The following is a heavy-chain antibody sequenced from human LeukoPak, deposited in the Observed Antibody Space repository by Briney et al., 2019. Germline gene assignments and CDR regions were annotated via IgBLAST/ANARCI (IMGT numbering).Heavy chain of an antibody. CDR3: ARVTWTGVAD. D-gene: IGHD3/OR15-3a*01. J-gene: IGHJ4*02. V-gene: IGHV3-7*01. CDR1: GFTFSSDW. Sequence: GGSLRLSCATSGFTFSSDWMNWVRQAPGKGLEWVASINERGSERYYVDSVKGRFTISRDDAKKSVYLQMNSLRGEDTAVYYCARVTWTGVADWGQGTLVTVSS. CDR2: INERGSER.